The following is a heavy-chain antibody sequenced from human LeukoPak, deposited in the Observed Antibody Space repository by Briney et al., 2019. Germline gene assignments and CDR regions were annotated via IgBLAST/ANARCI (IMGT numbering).Heavy chain of an antibody. Sequence: PGGSLRLSCAASGFTFSSYAMSWVRQAPGKGLEWVSAISGSGGSIYYADSVKGRFTISRDNSKNTLYLQMNSLRAEDTAVYYCANLQGYSYGPDFDYWGQGTLVTVSS. CDR3: ANLQGYSYGPDFDY. V-gene: IGHV3-23*01. J-gene: IGHJ4*02. D-gene: IGHD5-18*01. CDR2: ISGSGGSI. CDR1: GFTFSSYA.